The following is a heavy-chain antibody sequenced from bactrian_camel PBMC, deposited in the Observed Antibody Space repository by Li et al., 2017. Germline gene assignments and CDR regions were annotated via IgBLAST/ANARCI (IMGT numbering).Heavy chain of an antibody. CDR2: LYIGGSRT. CDR3: ATSSRSDCTWKLVPSAYNT. V-gene: IGHV3-2*01. D-gene: IGHD1*01. CDR1: GFSFSDYY. Sequence: VQLVESGGALVQPSGSLRLSCVGSGFSFSDYYVSWVRQAPGEGLEWVSTLYIGGSRTYYTDSVKGRFTISKDNSKNTLYLQMHSLQPEDTGMYYCATSSRSDCTWKLVPSAYNTWGQGTQVTVS. J-gene: IGHJ6*01.